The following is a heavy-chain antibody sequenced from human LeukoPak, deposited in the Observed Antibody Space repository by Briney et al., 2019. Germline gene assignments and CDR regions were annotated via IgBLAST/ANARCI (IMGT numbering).Heavy chain of an antibody. CDR2: ISSSSSYI. V-gene: IGHV3-21*01. J-gene: IGHJ5*02. D-gene: IGHD6-13*01. CDR3: ARDLSSSWYDIWFDP. Sequence: GGSLRLSCAASGFTFSSYSMNWVRQAPGNGLEWVSSISSSSSYIYYADSVKGRFTISRDNAKNSLYLQMNSLRAEDTAVYYCARDLSSSWYDIWFDPWGQGTLVTVSS. CDR1: GFTFSSYS.